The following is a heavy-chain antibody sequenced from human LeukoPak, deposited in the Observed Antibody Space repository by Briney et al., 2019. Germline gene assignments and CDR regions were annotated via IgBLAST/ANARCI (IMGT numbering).Heavy chain of an antibody. D-gene: IGHD2-2*01. J-gene: IGHJ4*02. CDR2: ISYDGSNK. Sequence: PGGSLRLSCAASGFTFSSYGMHWVRQAPGKGLEWVAVISYDGSNKYYADSVKGRFTISRDNSKNTLYLQMNSLRAEDTAVYYCARGIRNQLLSEYWGQGSLVTVSS. CDR1: GFTFSSYG. CDR3: ARGIRNQLLSEY. V-gene: IGHV3-30*03.